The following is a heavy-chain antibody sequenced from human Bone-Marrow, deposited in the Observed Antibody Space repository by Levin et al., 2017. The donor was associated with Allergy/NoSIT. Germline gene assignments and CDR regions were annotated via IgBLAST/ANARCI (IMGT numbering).Heavy chain of an antibody. V-gene: IGHV3-74*01. Sequence: GESLKISCSASGFTFNSYWMHWVRQVPGKGLVWVSYITGDGSGTGYASSVRGRFTVSRDNTKNTLYLQMNNLTAEDTALYYCVTDWFDPWGQGTLVTVSS. CDR1: GFTFNSYW. CDR2: ITGDGSGT. CDR3: VTDWFDP. J-gene: IGHJ5*02.